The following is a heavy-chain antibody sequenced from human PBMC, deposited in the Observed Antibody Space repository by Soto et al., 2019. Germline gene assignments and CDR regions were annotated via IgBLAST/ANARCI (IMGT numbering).Heavy chain of an antibody. CDR3: ARDFGSDLSAPGAVFDY. D-gene: IGHD3-3*01. V-gene: IGHV1-18*04. CDR2: ISPYNGNT. J-gene: IGHJ4*02. Sequence: QVQLVQSGGEEVQPGASVKVSCKASGYFFTSYGITWVRQAPGQGLEWMGWISPYNGNTKYAQNFQGRVTMTTDTSTSTAYMEVRRLRSDDPAVYYCARDFGSDLSAPGAVFDYWGQGTLVTVSS. CDR1: GYFFTSYG.